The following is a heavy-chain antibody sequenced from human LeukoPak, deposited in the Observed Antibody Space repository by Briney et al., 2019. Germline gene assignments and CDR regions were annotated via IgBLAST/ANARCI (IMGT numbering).Heavy chain of an antibody. CDR2: IIPILGIA. D-gene: IGHD6-13*01. J-gene: IGHJ4*02. CDR3: ARPNTVAAAFDY. Sequence: SVKVSCKASGGTFSSYAISWVRQAPGQGLEWMGRIIPILGIANYAQKFQGRVTITADKSTSTAYMELSSLRSEDTAVYYCARPNTVAAAFDYWGQGTLVTVSS. CDR1: GGTFSSYA. V-gene: IGHV1-69*04.